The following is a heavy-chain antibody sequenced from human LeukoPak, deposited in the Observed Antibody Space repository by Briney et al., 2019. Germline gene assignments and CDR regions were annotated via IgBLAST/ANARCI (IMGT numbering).Heavy chain of an antibody. D-gene: IGHD5-24*01. V-gene: IGHV1-46*01. CDR3: ATDHSMANTAWWFDP. Sequence: ASVKVSCKASGYTITNNYMHWVRQAPGQGLEWMGVINPSGTGTSYAQKFQGRITMSRDASTSTVYMELSSLRSEDTAFYYCATDHSMANTAWWFDPWGQGTLVTVSS. CDR2: INPSGTGT. J-gene: IGHJ5*02. CDR1: GYTITNNY.